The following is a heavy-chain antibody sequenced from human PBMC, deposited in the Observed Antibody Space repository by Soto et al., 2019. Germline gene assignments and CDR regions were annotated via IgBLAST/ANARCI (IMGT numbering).Heavy chain of an antibody. J-gene: IGHJ6*02. CDR3: ARVGAAAAGMVYSYGMDV. Sequence: GGYLSLSCSASGFTFISYGMHWFRQAPGKGLEWVAVIWYDGSNKYYADSVKGRFTISRDNSKNTLYLQMNSLRAEDTAVYYCARVGAAAAGMVYSYGMDVWGQGTTVTVSS. D-gene: IGHD6-13*01. CDR1: GFTFISYG. CDR2: IWYDGSNK. V-gene: IGHV3-33*01.